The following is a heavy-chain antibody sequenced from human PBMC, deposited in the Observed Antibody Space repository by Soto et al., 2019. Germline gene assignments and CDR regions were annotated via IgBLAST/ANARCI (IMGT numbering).Heavy chain of an antibody. CDR2: INSDGSRT. V-gene: IGHV3-74*01. J-gene: IGHJ2*01. CDR1: GFTFSSYW. CDR3: ARGAAGRWFLDL. Sequence: EVQLVESGGGLVQPGWSLRLSCAASGFTFSSYWMHWVRQAPGKGLVWVSRINSDGSRTNYADSVKGQFTISSDNAKNTLYLQMNSLRAEESAVYYCARGAAGRWFLDLWGRCTLVTVSS. D-gene: IGHD6-13*01.